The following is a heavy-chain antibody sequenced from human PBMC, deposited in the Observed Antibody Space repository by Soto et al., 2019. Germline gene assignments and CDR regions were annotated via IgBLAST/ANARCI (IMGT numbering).Heavy chain of an antibody. J-gene: IGHJ5*02. Sequence: EVTLRRSWAASGFSYGSHAMHWVRQAPGNGLEWVAVISYDGSNKYYSDSVHGRFTSSRDNSKDKLYMQMNSLRAEDTAGYYCANGTHDSSDLTPWSERTVVTVGS. CDR3: ANGTHDSSDLTP. CDR1: GFSYGSHA. V-gene: IGHV3-30*18. CDR2: ISYDGSNK. D-gene: IGHD3-22*01.